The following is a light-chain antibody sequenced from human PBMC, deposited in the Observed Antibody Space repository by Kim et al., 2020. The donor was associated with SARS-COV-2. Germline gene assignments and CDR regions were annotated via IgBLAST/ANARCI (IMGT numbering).Light chain of an antibody. CDR1: QGISSY. J-gene: IGKJ3*01. CDR3: QQLNVYPHFT. Sequence: SVGDRVTITCRASQGISSYLAWYQQKPGKAPNLLIYDASTLQSGVPSRFSGSGSGTDFTLTINSLQPEDFATYYCQQLNVYPHFTFGPGTKVDIK. CDR2: DAS. V-gene: IGKV1-9*01.